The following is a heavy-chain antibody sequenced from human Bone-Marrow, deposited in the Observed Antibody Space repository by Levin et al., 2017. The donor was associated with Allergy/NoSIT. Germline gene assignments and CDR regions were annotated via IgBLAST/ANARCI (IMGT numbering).Heavy chain of an antibody. Sequence: GGSLRLSCAASGFTISSYAMHWVRQAPGKGLEWVAVISYDGSNKYYADSVKGRFTISRDKYKNTLYLQMNSLRAEDTAVYYCAREGITGTTRTTYFDYWGQGTLVTVSS. CDR3: AREGITGTTRTTYFDY. V-gene: IGHV3-30*04. CDR2: ISYDGSNK. CDR1: GFTISSYA. J-gene: IGHJ4*02. D-gene: IGHD1-7*01.